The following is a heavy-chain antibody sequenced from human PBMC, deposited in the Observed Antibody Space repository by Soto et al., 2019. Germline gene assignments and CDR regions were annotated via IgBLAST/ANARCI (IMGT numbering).Heavy chain of an antibody. CDR2: ISGSGGST. D-gene: IGHD6-19*01. V-gene: IGHV3-23*01. CDR3: AKDNGWYVSHFQH. CDR1: GFTFSSYA. J-gene: IGHJ1*01. Sequence: GGSLRLSCAASGFTFSSYAMSWVRQAPGKGLEWVSAISGSGGSTYYADSVKGRFTISRDNSKNTLYLQMNSLRAEDTSVYYCAKDNGWYVSHFQHWGQGTLVTVSS.